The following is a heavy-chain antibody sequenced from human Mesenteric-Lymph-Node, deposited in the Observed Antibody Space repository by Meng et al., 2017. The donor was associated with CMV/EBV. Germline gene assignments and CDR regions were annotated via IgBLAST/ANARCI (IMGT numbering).Heavy chain of an antibody. V-gene: IGHV4-61*01. CDR1: CVSSSKYY. CDR3: AENVRENIEAAALYFDL. J-gene: IGHJ2*01. D-gene: IGHD6-25*01. CDR2: INGGERK. Sequence: CVSSSKYYWTWMRQAKGEGLEWIGNINGGERKNNNASHRSGITISVKTTKNRFSLQLRSVTAADTAVYYCAENVRENIEAAALYFDLWGRGTLVTVSS.